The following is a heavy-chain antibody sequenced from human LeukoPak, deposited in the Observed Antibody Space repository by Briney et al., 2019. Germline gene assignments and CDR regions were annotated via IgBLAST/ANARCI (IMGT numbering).Heavy chain of an antibody. D-gene: IGHD2-21*02. V-gene: IGHV3-74*01. Sequence: GGSLRLSCVASGFTFNTYYMHWVRQAPGERLVWVSFINADGTITKYADSVKGRFTISRDNAKSTVYLQMNGLRVEVTAMYYCVRLAVTDTNYWGQGSLVTVSS. CDR1: GFTFNTYY. CDR3: VRLAVTDTNY. CDR2: INADGTIT. J-gene: IGHJ4*02.